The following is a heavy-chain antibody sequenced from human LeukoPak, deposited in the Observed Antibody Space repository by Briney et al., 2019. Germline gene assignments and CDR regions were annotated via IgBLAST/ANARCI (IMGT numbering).Heavy chain of an antibody. J-gene: IGHJ4*02. CDR3: AREGRGRAMTNSDY. Sequence: PSETLSLTCTVSGGSISSGDYYWSWIRQPPGKGLEWIGYIYYSGSTYYNPSLKSRVTISVDTSKNQFSLKLSSVTAADTAVYYCAREGRGRAMTNSDYWGQGTLVTVSS. CDR1: GGSISSGDYY. CDR2: IYYSGST. V-gene: IGHV4-30-4*01. D-gene: IGHD2-2*01.